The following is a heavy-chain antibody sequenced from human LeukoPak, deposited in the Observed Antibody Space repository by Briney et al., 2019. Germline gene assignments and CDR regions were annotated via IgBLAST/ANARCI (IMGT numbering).Heavy chain of an antibody. Sequence: PSETLSLTCTVSGYSISSGYYWGWIRQPPGKGLEWIGSIYHSESTYYNPSLKSRVTISVDTSKNQFSLKLSSVTAADTAVYYCARGSSSSWYPHFDYWGQGTLVTVSS. V-gene: IGHV4-38-2*02. CDR3: ARGSSSSWYPHFDY. CDR2: IYHSEST. D-gene: IGHD6-13*01. CDR1: GYSISSGYY. J-gene: IGHJ4*02.